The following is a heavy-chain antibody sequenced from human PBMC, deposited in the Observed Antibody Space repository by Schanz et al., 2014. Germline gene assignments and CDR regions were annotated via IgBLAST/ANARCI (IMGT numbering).Heavy chain of an antibody. CDR1: GGSLSGYF. J-gene: IGHJ4*02. D-gene: IGHD6-13*01. Sequence: QVQLQQWGAGLLKPSETLSLTCAVYGGSLSGYFWSWIRQPPEKGLEWIGDIGHSGNTKDNPSLKSRVTMSVETSKNQLSRNLSSVTAADTAVYYCARGRQQLGSFDYWGPGTLVSVSS. CDR2: IGHSGNT. V-gene: IGHV4-34*01. CDR3: ARGRQQLGSFDY.